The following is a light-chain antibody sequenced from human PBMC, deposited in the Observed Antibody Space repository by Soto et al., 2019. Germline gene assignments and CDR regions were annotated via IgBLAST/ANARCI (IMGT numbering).Light chain of an antibody. CDR3: CSYAGSNSVV. CDR2: EGT. CDR1: DTDVGSYNL. Sequence: QSALTQPASVSGSPVQTITISCTGTDTDVGSYNLVSWYQHHPGKARKLFIYEGTKRPSGVSNRFSGSKSGNKASLTISGLQAEDEADYHCCSYAGSNSVVFGGGTKLTVL. V-gene: IGLV2-23*01. J-gene: IGLJ2*01.